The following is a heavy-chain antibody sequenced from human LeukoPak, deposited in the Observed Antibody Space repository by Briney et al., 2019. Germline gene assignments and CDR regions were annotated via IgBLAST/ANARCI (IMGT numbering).Heavy chain of an antibody. CDR2: IIPIFGTA. J-gene: IGHJ3*02. CDR3: ASDAERWLQYYDAFDI. CDR1: GGTFSSYA. V-gene: IGHV1-69*01. Sequence: SVKVSCKASGGTFSSYAISWVRQAPGQGLEWMGGIIPIFGTANYAQKFQGRVTITADESTSTAYMELSSLRSEDTAVYYCASDAERWLQYYDAFDIWGQGTMVTVSS. D-gene: IGHD5-24*01.